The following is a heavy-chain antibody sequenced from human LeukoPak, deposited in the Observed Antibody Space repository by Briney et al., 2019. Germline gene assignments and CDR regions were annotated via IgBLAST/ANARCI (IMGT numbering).Heavy chain of an antibody. CDR2: IYHSGST. Sequence: PSETLSLTCAVYGYSISSGYYWGWIRQPPGKGLEWIGSIYHSGSTYYNPSLKSRVTISVDTSKNQFSLKLSSVTAADTAVYYCARHGLMEYYYDSSGYYPSYYFDYWGQGTLVTVSS. D-gene: IGHD3-22*01. V-gene: IGHV4-38-2*01. CDR1: GYSISSGYY. CDR3: ARHGLMEYYYDSSGYYPSYYFDY. J-gene: IGHJ4*02.